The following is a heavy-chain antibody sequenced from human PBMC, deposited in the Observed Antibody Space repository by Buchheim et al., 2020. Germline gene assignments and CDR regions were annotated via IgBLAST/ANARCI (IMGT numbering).Heavy chain of an antibody. V-gene: IGHV1-69*06. Sequence: QVQLVQSGAEVKKPGSSVKVSCKASGGTFDNYAIVWVRQAPGQGLEWVGGIIPFSDSTNYGQNFQGRVTITADKSTGTAYMELYRLRSGDTAVYYCARDQVERGSQDIVVVPAAKKGDAFDIWGQGT. D-gene: IGHD2-2*01. J-gene: IGHJ3*02. CDR1: GGTFDNYA. CDR2: IIPFSDST. CDR3: ARDQVERGSQDIVVVPAAKKGDAFDI.